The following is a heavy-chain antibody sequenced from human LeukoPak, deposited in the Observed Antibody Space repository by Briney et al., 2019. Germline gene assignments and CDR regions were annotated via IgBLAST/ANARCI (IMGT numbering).Heavy chain of an antibody. J-gene: IGHJ6*02. CDR3: ARCKTYGSGSYCYYGMDV. Sequence: SGGSLRLSCAASEFTVSSNYMTWVRQAPGKGLEWVSVIYSGGTTYYPDSVKGRFTISRDNSKNTLYLQMNSLRAEDTAVYYCARCKTYGSGSYCYYGMDVWGQGTTVTVSS. V-gene: IGHV3-53*01. D-gene: IGHD3-10*01. CDR1: EFTVSSNY. CDR2: IYSGGTT.